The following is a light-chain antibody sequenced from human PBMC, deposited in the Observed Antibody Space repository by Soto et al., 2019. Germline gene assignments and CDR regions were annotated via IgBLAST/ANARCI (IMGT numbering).Light chain of an antibody. CDR2: AAS. J-gene: IGKJ1*01. Sequence: DIQMTQSPSSLSASVGDRVTITCRASQSISSYLNWYQQKPGKVPKLLIYAASSLQGGVPSRFSGSGSGTDFTLTISSLQPEDFATYYGQQSFSAPWTFGQGTKVEIK. CDR1: QSISSY. CDR3: QQSFSAPWT. V-gene: IGKV1-39*01.